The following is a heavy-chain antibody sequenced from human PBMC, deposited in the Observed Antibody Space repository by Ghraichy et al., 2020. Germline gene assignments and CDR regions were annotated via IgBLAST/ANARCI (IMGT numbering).Heavy chain of an antibody. CDR2: LYYSGST. D-gene: IGHD3-22*01. J-gene: IGHJ4*02. Sequence: ETLSLTCNVSGGSINSSNYYWGWIRQPPGKGLEWIGILYYSGSTYYNPSLKSRVTISVDTSKNQFSLKLSSVTAAETAVYYCARLKVMVVVIPWYFDYWGQGTLVTVSS. CDR1: GGSINSSNYY. CDR3: ARLKVMVVVIPWYFDY. V-gene: IGHV4-39*01.